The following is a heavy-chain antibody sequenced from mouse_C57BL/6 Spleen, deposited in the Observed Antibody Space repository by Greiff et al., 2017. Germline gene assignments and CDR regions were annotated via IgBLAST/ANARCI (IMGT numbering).Heavy chain of an antibody. CDR1: GYTFTSYW. CDR2: INPSNGGT. V-gene: IGHV1-53*01. CDR3: AREGNYYGSSSYYFDY. D-gene: IGHD1-1*01. J-gene: IGHJ2*01. Sequence: QVHVKQPGTELVKPGASVKLSCKASGYTFTSYWMHWVKQRPGQGLEWIGNINPSNGGTNYNEKFKSKATLTVDKSSSTAYMQLSSLTSEDSAVYYCAREGNYYGSSSYYFDYWGQGTTLTVSS.